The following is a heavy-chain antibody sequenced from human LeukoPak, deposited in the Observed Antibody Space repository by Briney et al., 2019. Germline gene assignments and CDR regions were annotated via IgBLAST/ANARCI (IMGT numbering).Heavy chain of an antibody. CDR3: ARAVGGIVVVPAAMDY. J-gene: IGHJ4*02. D-gene: IGHD2-2*01. CDR2: ISAYNGNT. Sequence: GASVKVSCKASGYTFTSYGISWVRQAPGQGLEWMGWISAYNGNTNYAQKLQGRVTMTTDTSTSTAYMELRSLRSDDTAVYYCARAVGGIVVVPAAMDYWGQGTLVTVSS. V-gene: IGHV1-18*04. CDR1: GYTFTSYG.